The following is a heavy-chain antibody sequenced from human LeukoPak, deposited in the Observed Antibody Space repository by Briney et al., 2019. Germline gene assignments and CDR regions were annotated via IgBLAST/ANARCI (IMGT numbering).Heavy chain of an antibody. CDR1: GFTVSSNY. CDR3: ARRATGNYFFDY. V-gene: IGHV3-66*02. J-gene: IGHJ4*02. Sequence: GGSLRLSCAASGFTVSSNYMSWVRQAPGKGLEWVSAIYSGGSTYYADSVKGRFTISRDNSKNTLYLQMNSLRAEDTAVYYCARRATGNYFFDYWGQGTLVTVSS. D-gene: IGHD1-14*01. CDR2: IYSGGST.